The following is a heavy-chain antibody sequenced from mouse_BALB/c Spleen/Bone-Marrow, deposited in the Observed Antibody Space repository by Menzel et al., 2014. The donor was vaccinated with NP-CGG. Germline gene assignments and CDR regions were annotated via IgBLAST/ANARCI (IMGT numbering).Heavy chain of an antibody. D-gene: IGHD3-2*01. J-gene: IGHJ2*01. CDR1: GYTFTSYW. Sequence: QVQLQQSGAELVKPGASMKLSCKTSGYTFTSYWIQWVKQRPGQGLGWIGEIFPGTGTTYYNEKFKGKATLTIDTSSSTAYMQLSSLTSEDSAVYFCASRDSSGYVPDYWGQGTTLTVSS. CDR3: ASRDSSGYVPDY. CDR2: IFPGTGTT. V-gene: IGHV1S132*01.